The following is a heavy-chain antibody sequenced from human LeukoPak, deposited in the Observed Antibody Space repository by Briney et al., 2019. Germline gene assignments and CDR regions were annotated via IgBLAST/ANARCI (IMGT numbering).Heavy chain of an antibody. CDR3: AREGFGSSGYLDAFDI. CDR1: GGSISNYY. V-gene: IGHV4-59*01. CDR2: IYYSGST. J-gene: IGHJ3*02. D-gene: IGHD3-22*01. Sequence: SETLSLTCTVSGGSISNYYWSWIRQPPGKGLEWIGYIYYSGSTNYNPSLKSRVTISVDTSKNQFSLKLSSVTAADTAVYYCAREGFGSSGYLDAFDIWGQGTMVTVSS.